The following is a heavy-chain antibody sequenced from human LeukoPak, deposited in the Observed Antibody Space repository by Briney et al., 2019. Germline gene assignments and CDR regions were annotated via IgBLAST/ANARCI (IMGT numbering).Heavy chain of an antibody. Sequence: GGSLRLSCAASEFTFSSYAMHWVRQAPGKGLEWVAVISYDGSNKYYADSVKGRFTISRDNSKNTLYLQMNSLRAEDTAVYYCASSSWYGAFDYWGQGTLVTVSS. J-gene: IGHJ4*02. CDR2: ISYDGSNK. CDR1: EFTFSSYA. CDR3: ASSSWYGAFDY. V-gene: IGHV3-30*04. D-gene: IGHD6-13*01.